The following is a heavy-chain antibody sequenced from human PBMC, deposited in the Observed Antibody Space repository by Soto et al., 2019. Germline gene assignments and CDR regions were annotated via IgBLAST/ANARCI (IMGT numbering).Heavy chain of an antibody. CDR1: GFTFSSYR. D-gene: IGHD3-16*01. CDR2: STRNIDI. CDR3: AREETAWTLAYVSDG. V-gene: IGHV3-21*01. Sequence: WGSLRLSCAASGFTFSSYRIHWVRQDPGKGLEWVSASTRNIDIYYADSVKGRFTISRDNAQNSLSLQMNSLRAEDTAVYYCAREETAWTLAYVSDGWGKGTTVTVSS. J-gene: IGHJ6*04.